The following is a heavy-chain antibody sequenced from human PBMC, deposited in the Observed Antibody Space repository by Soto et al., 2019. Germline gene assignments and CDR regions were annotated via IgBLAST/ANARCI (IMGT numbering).Heavy chain of an antibody. CDR2: IKQDGSEK. J-gene: IGHJ4*02. V-gene: IGHV3-7*01. Sequence: PGGSMRLSCAASGFTFSSYWMSWVRQDPGKGLEWVANIKQDGSEKYYVDSVKGRFTISRDNAKNSLYLQMNSLRAEDTAVYYCARDLDIVVVPAAKGFDYWGQGTLVTVSS. D-gene: IGHD2-2*03. CDR3: ARDLDIVVVPAAKGFDY. CDR1: GFTFSSYW.